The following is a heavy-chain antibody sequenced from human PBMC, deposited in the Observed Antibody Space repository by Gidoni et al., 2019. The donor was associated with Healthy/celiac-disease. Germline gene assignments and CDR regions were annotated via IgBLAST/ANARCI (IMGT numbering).Heavy chain of an antibody. CDR2: IYYSGST. Sequence: LQESGAGLVKPSETLSLTCTVSGGSISSYYWSWIRQPPGKGLEWIGYIYYSGSTNYNPSLKSRVTISVDTSKNQFSLKLSSVTAADTAVYYCARAWIYDSSGYYYFDYWGQGTLVTVSS. CDR3: ARAWIYDSSGYYYFDY. CDR1: GGSISSYY. V-gene: IGHV4-59*01. J-gene: IGHJ4*02. D-gene: IGHD3-22*01.